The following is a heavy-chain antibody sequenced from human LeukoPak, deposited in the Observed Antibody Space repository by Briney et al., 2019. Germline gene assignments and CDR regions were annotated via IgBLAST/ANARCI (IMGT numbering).Heavy chain of an antibody. Sequence: GGSLRLSCAASGFAFSSYAMSWVRQAPGKGLEWVSVTSGSGGNPYYADSVKGRFAISRDNSKNTVYLHMNSLRAEDTALYYCGKETGIILVRGAVDYWGQGTLVTVSS. V-gene: IGHV3-23*01. CDR1: GFAFSSYA. CDR2: TSGSGGNP. CDR3: GKETGIILVRGAVDY. J-gene: IGHJ4*02. D-gene: IGHD3-10*01.